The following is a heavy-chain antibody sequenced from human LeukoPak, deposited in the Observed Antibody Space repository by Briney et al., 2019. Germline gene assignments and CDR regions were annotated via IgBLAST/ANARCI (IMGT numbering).Heavy chain of an antibody. CDR3: ARDGGYRGYDADC. CDR2: IYENGGTT. D-gene: IGHD5-12*01. J-gene: IGHJ4*02. CDR1: GFTFRSHA. V-gene: IGHV3-23*01. Sequence: GGSLRLSCVGSGFTFRSHAMSWVRQAPEKGLEFVSGIYENGGTTYYADSVRGRFTISRENAQNSLFLQMNSLRAEDTAVYYCARDGGYRGYDADCWGQGTLVTVSS.